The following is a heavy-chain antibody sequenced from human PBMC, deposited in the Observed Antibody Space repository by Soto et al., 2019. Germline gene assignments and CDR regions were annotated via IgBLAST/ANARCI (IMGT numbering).Heavy chain of an antibody. CDR1: GGSISNDDYY. Sequence: TLSLTCSVSGGSISNDDYYWTWIRQPPGKGLEWIGHIYYNGNTYYNPSLKSRLTMSLDTSQNQFSLHLTSVIAADSASYFCARATTVTSSFFYYGLDVWGQGTTVTVSS. CDR3: ARATTVTSSFFYYGLDV. J-gene: IGHJ6*02. CDR2: IYYNGNT. V-gene: IGHV4-30-4*08. D-gene: IGHD4-17*01.